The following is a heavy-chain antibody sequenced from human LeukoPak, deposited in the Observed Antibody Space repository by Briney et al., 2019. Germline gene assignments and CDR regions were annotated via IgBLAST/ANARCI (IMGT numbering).Heavy chain of an antibody. J-gene: IGHJ3*02. Sequence: PGRSPRLSCAASGFTFSSYAMHWVRQAPGKGLEWVAVISYDGSNKYYADSVKGRFTISRDNSKNTLYLQMNSLRAEDTAVYYCERKGYSYVRWAFDIWGQGTMVTVSS. CDR1: GFTFSSYA. CDR2: ISYDGSNK. CDR3: ERKGYSYVRWAFDI. V-gene: IGHV3-30*04. D-gene: IGHD5-18*01.